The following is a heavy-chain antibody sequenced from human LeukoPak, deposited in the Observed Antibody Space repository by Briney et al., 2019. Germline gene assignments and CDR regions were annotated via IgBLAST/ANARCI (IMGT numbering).Heavy chain of an antibody. Sequence: KLGGSLGLSCTASGFTFRGYSMTWIRQAPGKGLEWVSSFGTRSTSTYHAGSVKGRFAISRDNAKNSLYLQMNSLRAEDTALYYCAREVSEGFDFWGQGTLVTVSS. CDR3: AREVSEGFDF. V-gene: IGHV3-21*01. D-gene: IGHD3-22*01. CDR1: GFTFRGYS. J-gene: IGHJ4*02. CDR2: FGTRSTST.